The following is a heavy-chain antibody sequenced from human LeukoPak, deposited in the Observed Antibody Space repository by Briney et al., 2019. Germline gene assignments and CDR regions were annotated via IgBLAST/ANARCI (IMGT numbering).Heavy chain of an antibody. CDR2: ISYDGSNK. J-gene: IGHJ3*02. CDR1: GFTFSSYA. V-gene: IGHV3-30*04. Sequence: GRSLRLSCAASGFTFSSYAMHWVRQAPGKGLEWVAVISYDGSNKYYADSVKGRFTISRDNSKNTLYLQMNSLRAEDTAVYYCARTGYYYDSSGYPVEAFDIWGQGTMVTVSS. D-gene: IGHD3-22*01. CDR3: ARTGYYYDSSGYPVEAFDI.